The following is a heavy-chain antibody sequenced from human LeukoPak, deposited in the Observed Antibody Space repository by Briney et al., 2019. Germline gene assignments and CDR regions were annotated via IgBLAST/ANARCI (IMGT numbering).Heavy chain of an antibody. D-gene: IGHD3-10*01. Sequence: TGGSLRLSCAASGFTFSSYWMHWVRQAPGKGLVWVSRINSDGSSTSYADSVKGRFTISRDNAKNTLYLQMNSLRAEDTAVYYCASLGVHYYGSGSYSRTRPGYGMDVWGQGTTVTVSS. CDR3: ASLGVHYYGSGSYSRTRPGYGMDV. J-gene: IGHJ6*02. V-gene: IGHV3-74*01. CDR2: INSDGSST. CDR1: GFTFSSYW.